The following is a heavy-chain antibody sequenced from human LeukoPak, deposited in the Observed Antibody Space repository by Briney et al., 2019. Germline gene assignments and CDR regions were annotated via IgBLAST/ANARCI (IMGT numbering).Heavy chain of an antibody. CDR3: ARGRTYGSGRYD. CDR1: GGSISSYY. J-gene: IGHJ6*04. CDR2: IYYSGST. D-gene: IGHD3-10*01. Sequence: PSETLSLTCTVSGGSISSYYWSWIRQPPGKGLEWIGYIYYSGSTNYNPSLKSRVTISVDTSKNQFSLKLTSVTAADTAVYYCARGRTYGSGRYDWGKGTTVTISS. V-gene: IGHV4-59*08.